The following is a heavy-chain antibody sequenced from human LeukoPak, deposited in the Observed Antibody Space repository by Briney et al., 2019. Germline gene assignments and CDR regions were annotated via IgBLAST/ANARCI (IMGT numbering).Heavy chain of an antibody. Sequence: ASVKVSCKASGGTFSSYAISWVRQAPGQGLEWMGWISAYNGNTNYAQKLQGRVTMTTDTSTSTAYMELRSLRSDDTAVYYCARRDDSSGYYYFDYWGQGTLVTVSS. D-gene: IGHD3-22*01. CDR3: ARRDDSSGYYYFDY. J-gene: IGHJ4*02. CDR1: GGTFSSYA. CDR2: ISAYNGNT. V-gene: IGHV1-18*01.